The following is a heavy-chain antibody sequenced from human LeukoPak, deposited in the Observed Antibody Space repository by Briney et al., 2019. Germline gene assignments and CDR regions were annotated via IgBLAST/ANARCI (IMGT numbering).Heavy chain of an antibody. V-gene: IGHV3-23*01. J-gene: IGHJ4*02. D-gene: IGHD6-19*01. CDR1: GFTFSSYA. CDR2: ISGSGGST. CDR3: AKTDSSGWYFDY. Sequence: PGGSLRLSCAASGFTFSSYAMSWVRQAPGKGLEWVSAISGSGGSTYYADSVKGRFTISRDNSKNTLYLQMNSLRADDTAVYYCAKTDSSGWYFDYWGQGTLVTVSS.